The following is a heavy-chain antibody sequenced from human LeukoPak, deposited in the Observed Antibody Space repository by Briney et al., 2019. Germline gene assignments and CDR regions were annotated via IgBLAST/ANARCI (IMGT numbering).Heavy chain of an antibody. J-gene: IGHJ4*02. CDR3: AKDLFNHDDFWSGYPDY. D-gene: IGHD3-3*01. V-gene: IGHV3-23*01. Sequence: GGSLRLSCAASGFTFSSYAMSWVRQAPGKGLEWVSAISGSGGSTYYADSVKGRFTISRDNSKNTLYLQMNSLRAEDTAVYYCAKDLFNHDDFWSGYPDYWGQGTLVTVSS. CDR2: ISGSGGST. CDR1: GFTFSSYA.